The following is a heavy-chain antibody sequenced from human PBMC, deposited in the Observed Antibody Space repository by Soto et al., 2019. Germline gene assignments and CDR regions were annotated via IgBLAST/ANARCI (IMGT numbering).Heavy chain of an antibody. D-gene: IGHD6-13*01. CDR3: ASARPAAAGYYYYGMDV. Sequence: GESLKISCKGSGYSFTSYWIGWVRQMPGKGLEWMGIIYPGDSDTRYSPSFQGQVTISADKSISTAYLQWSSLKASDTAVYYCASARPAAAGYYYYGMDVWGQGTTVTVSS. V-gene: IGHV5-51*01. CDR1: GYSFTSYW. CDR2: IYPGDSDT. J-gene: IGHJ6*02.